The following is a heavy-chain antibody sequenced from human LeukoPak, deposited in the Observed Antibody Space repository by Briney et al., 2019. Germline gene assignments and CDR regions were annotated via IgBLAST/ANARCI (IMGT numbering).Heavy chain of an antibody. D-gene: IGHD6-19*01. J-gene: IGHJ5*02. CDR1: GVSISSSSYY. CDR2: LYYSGST. Sequence: SETLSLTCTVSGVSISSSSYYWGWIRQTPGKGLEWIGSLYYSGSTFYNPSLQSRVTLSVDTSKNHFSLKMNPVTTAHTAVYYCAKAVAWRRFDPWGRGTLVTVSS. CDR3: AKAVAWRRFDP. V-gene: IGHV4-39*07.